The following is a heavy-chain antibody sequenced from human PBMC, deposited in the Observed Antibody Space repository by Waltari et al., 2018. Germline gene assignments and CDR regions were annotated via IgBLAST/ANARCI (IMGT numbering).Heavy chain of an antibody. Sequence: EVQLVESGGGLVKPGGSLRLSCVASGFPFTYAWMAWVRQAPGKGLEWVGRIRSDTDGGTTDYAAPVKGRFTISRDDSKNMVFLQMNSLKTEDTAVYYCATDNRRYYGSGTFDYWGQGTQVTVSS. CDR2: IRSDTDGGTT. D-gene: IGHD3-10*01. CDR1: GFPFTYAW. J-gene: IGHJ4*02. CDR3: ATDNRRYYGSGTFDY. V-gene: IGHV3-15*01.